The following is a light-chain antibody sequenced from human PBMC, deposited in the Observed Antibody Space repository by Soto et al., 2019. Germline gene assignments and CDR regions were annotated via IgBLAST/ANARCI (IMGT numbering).Light chain of an antibody. J-gene: IGLJ1*01. CDR2: STS. V-gene: IGLV1-44*01. CDR3: AAWDDRLDVYV. Sequence: QSVLTQPPSASGTPGQIVAISCSGSSSNIGSNTVTWYQQLPGTAPKLLIYSTSQRSSGVPGRFSGSKSGASVSLSISGLQSEDEADYYCAAWDDRLDVYVFGTGTKVTVL. CDR1: SSNIGSNT.